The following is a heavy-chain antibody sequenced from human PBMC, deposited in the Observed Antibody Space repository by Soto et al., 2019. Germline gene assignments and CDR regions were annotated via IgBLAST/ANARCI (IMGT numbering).Heavy chain of an antibody. Sequence: SEALSLTCTVSGASINSGGYYWSWVRQLPGKGLEWIGYIYFSGSTYYNPSLESRVIISLDTSQNQFSLKLSSVTDADTAVYYCATGNAWEALLAYWGQGTRVTVSS. CDR2: IYFSGST. V-gene: IGHV4-31*03. D-gene: IGHD1-26*01. CDR1: GASINSGGYY. CDR3: ATGNAWEALLAY. J-gene: IGHJ4*02.